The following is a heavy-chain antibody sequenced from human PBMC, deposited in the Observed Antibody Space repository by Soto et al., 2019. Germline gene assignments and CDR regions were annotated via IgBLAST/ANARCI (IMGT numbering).Heavy chain of an antibody. CDR3: ARDSPSGSYSDYYYYYGMDV. D-gene: IGHD1-26*01. Sequence: SETLSLTCTVSGGSISSGGYYWNWIRQHPGKGLDWIGYIYYSGSTNYNPSLKSRVTISVDTSKNQFSLKLSSVTAADTAVYYCARDSPSGSYSDYYYYYGMDVWGQGTTVTVSS. V-gene: IGHV4-61*08. CDR1: GGSISSGGYY. CDR2: IYYSGST. J-gene: IGHJ6*02.